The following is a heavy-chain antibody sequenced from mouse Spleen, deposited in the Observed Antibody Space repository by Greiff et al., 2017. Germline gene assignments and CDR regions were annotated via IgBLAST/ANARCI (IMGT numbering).Heavy chain of an antibody. J-gene: IGHJ3*01. Sequence: QLKQSGAELVKPGASVKISCKASGYAFSSYWMNWVKQRPGKGLEWIGQIYPGDGDTNYNGKFKGKATLTADKSSSTAYMQLSSLTSEDSAVYFCARTGNQAWFAYWGQGTLVTVSA. CDR3: ARTGNQAWFAY. CDR2: IYPGDGDT. V-gene: IGHV1-80*01. CDR1: GYAFSSYW. D-gene: IGHD2-1*01.